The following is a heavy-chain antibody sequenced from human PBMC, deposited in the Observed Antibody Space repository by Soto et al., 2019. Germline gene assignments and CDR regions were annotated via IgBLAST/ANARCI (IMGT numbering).Heavy chain of an antibody. CDR2: IIPIFGTA. Sequence: QVQLVQSGAEVKKPGSSVKVSCKASGGTFSSYAISWVRQAPGQGLEWMGGIIPIFGTANYAQKFQGRGTITADESTSTGYMELSSLRSEDTAVYYCATPLEGYYYYGMDVWGQGSTVTVSS. J-gene: IGHJ6*02. D-gene: IGHD3-16*02. V-gene: IGHV1-69*12. CDR1: GGTFSSYA. CDR3: ATPLEGYYYYGMDV.